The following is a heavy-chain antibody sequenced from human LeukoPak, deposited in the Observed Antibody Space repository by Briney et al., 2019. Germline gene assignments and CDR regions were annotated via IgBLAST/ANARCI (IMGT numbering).Heavy chain of an antibody. CDR2: IRYDGSNK. J-gene: IGHJ4*02. Sequence: AGGSLRLSCAASGFTFSSYWMSWVRQAPGKGLEWVAFIRYDGSNKYYADSVKGRFTISRDNSKNTLYLQMNSLRAEDTAVYYCAKDWVNYGGNSDYWGQGTLVTVSS. CDR1: GFTFSSYW. CDR3: AKDWVNYGGNSDY. V-gene: IGHV3-30*02. D-gene: IGHD4-23*01.